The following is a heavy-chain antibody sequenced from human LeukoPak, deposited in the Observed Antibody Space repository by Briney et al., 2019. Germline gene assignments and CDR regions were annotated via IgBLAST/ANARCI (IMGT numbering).Heavy chain of an antibody. CDR2: ISSSGSTI. V-gene: IGHV3-48*03. CDR3: ARPSEPDYGDYEDY. Sequence: GGSLRLSCAASGFTFSSYEMNWVRQAPGKGLEWVSYISSSGSTIYYADSVKGRFTISRDNAKNSLYLQMNSLRAEDTAVYYCARPSEPDYGDYEDYWGQGTLVTVSS. D-gene: IGHD4-17*01. CDR1: GFTFSSYE. J-gene: IGHJ4*02.